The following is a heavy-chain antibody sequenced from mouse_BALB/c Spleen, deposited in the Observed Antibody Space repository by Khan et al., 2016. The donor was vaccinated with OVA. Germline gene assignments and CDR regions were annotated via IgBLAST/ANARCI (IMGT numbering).Heavy chain of an antibody. CDR3: SREAYRYDEYYFDY. V-gene: IGHV5-6-5*01. Sequence: EVELVESGGGSVKPGGSLKLSCAVSGFTFSSYAMSWVRQTPEKRLEWVASISSGGSTYYPDSVKGRFTISRDNARNILYLQMSSMRSEDMDMYYCSREAYRYDEYYFDYWGQGTTLTVSS. D-gene: IGHD2-14*01. CDR1: GFTFSSYA. J-gene: IGHJ2*01. CDR2: ISSGGST.